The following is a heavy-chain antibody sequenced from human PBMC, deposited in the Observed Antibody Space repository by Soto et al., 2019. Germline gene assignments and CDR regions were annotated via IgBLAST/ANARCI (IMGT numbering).Heavy chain of an antibody. J-gene: IGHJ4*02. CDR2: IYWNDDK. V-gene: IGHV2-5*01. Sequence: SGPTLVNPTQTLTLTCTFSGFSLSTSGVGVGWIRQPPGKALEWLALIYWNDDKRYSPSLKSRLTITKDTSKNQVVLTMTNMDPVDTATYYCAHSRTKFPGIAAPGHLVYWGQGTLVTVSS. CDR3: AHSRTKFPGIAAPGHLVY. D-gene: IGHD6-13*01. CDR1: GFSLSTSGVG.